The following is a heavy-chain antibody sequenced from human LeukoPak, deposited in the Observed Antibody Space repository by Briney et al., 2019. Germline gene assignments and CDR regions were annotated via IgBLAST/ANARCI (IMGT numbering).Heavy chain of an antibody. Sequence: ASVKVSCKASGYTFTSYGISWGRQAPGQGLEWRGWSSAYNGNTNYAQKLQGRVTMTTDTSTSTAYMELRSLRSDDTAVYYCARYSSSWWHYYYYMDVWGKGTTVTVSS. V-gene: IGHV1-18*01. D-gene: IGHD6-13*01. CDR2: SSAYNGNT. J-gene: IGHJ6*03. CDR3: ARYSSSWWHYYYYMDV. CDR1: GYTFTSYG.